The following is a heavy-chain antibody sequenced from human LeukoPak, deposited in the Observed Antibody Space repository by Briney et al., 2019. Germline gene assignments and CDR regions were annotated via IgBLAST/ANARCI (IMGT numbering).Heavy chain of an antibody. CDR2: IYYSGST. D-gene: IGHD2-15*01. CDR3: ATLGYCSGGSCRYFVY. J-gene: IGHJ4*02. V-gene: IGHV4-39*01. Sequence: PSETLSLTCTVSGGSISSSSYYWGWIRQPPGKWLEWIGSIYYSGSTYYNPSLKSRITISVDTSKNQFSLKLSSVTAADTAVYYCATLGYCSGGSCRYFVYWGQGTLVTVSS. CDR1: GGSISSSSYY.